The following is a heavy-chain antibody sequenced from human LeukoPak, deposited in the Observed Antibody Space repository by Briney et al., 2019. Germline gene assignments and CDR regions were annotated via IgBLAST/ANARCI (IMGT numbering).Heavy chain of an antibody. CDR2: MNPNSGNT. CDR1: GCTFTSYG. CDR3: ARAGSYGWPHFDY. Sequence: ASVKVSCKASGCTFTSYGISWVRQAPGQGLEWMGWMNPNSGNTGYAQKFQGRVTITRNTSISTAYMELSSLRSEDTAVYYCARAGSYGWPHFDYWGQGTLVTVSS. V-gene: IGHV1-8*01. J-gene: IGHJ4*02. D-gene: IGHD5-18*01.